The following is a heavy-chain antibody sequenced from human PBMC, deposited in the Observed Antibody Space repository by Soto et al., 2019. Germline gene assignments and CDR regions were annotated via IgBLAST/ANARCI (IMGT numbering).Heavy chain of an antibody. J-gene: IGHJ4*02. CDR2: ISYDGSNK. D-gene: IGHD6-19*01. Sequence: PGGSLRLSCAASGFTFSSYGMHWVRQAPGKGLEWVAVISYDGSNKYYADSVKGRFTISRDNSKNTLYLQMNSLRAEDTAVYYCAKDTDEYSSGWYSGAYWGQGTLVTVSS. V-gene: IGHV3-30*18. CDR3: AKDTDEYSSGWYSGAY. CDR1: GFTFSSYG.